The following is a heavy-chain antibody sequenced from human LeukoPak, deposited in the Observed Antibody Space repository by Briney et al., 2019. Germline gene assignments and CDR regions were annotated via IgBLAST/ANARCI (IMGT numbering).Heavy chain of an antibody. J-gene: IGHJ4*02. Sequence: AGGSLRLSCEASGFTFNIHWMKSARHAPGKGLEWLANIRPDGSEKVYVASVRGRFTISRDNTKNSVYRRMIILRSEQAAVYYCLGRSGFSSFYWGQGIRVTVSS. CDR3: LGRSGFSSFY. V-gene: IGHV3-7*01. D-gene: IGHD2-2*01. CDR1: GFTFNIHW. CDR2: IRPDGSEK.